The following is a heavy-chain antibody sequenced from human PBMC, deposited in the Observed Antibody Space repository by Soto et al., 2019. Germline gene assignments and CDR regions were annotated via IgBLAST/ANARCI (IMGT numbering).Heavy chain of an antibody. V-gene: IGHV3-33*01. CDR2: IWYDGSNK. CDR3: ARALLRYFDWSRRNYYYYGMDV. Sequence: GGSLGLSCPASGFTFSSYGMHWVRQAPGKGLEWVAVIWYDGSNKYYADSVKGRFTISRDNSKNTLYLQMNSLRAEDTAVYYCARALLRYFDWSRRNYYYYGMDVWGQGTTVTVSS. CDR1: GFTFSSYG. D-gene: IGHD3-9*01. J-gene: IGHJ6*02.